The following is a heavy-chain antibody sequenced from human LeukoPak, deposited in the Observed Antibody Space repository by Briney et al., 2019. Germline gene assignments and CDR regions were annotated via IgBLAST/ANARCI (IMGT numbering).Heavy chain of an antibody. V-gene: IGHV4-61*08. CDR1: GNSISSGDNY. D-gene: IGHD6-13*01. Sequence: PSETLSLACTVSGNSISSGDNYWSWIRQPPGKGLEWIGYIYYSGSTNYNPSLKSRVTISVDTSKNQFSLKLSSVTAADTAVYYCARGLYSSSLGTFYYYYYMDVWGKGTTVTISS. CDR2: IYYSGST. J-gene: IGHJ6*03. CDR3: ARGLYSSSLGTFYYYYYMDV.